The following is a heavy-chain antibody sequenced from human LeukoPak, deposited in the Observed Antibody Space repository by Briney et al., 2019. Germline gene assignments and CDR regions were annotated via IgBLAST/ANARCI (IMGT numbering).Heavy chain of an antibody. V-gene: IGHV4-59*01. Sequence: SETLSLTCTVSGGSISSYYWSWIRQPPGKGLEWIGYIYYTGITKYNPSLKSRATISLDTSKNQFSLRLTSVTAADTALFFCARGYDIDVWGQGTTVTVSS. CDR2: IYYTGIT. CDR1: GGSISSYY. CDR3: ARGYDIDV. J-gene: IGHJ6*02.